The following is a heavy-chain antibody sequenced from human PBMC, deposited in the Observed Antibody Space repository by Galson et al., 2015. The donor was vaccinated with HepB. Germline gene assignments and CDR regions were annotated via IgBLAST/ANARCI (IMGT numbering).Heavy chain of an antibody. D-gene: IGHD3-22*01. Sequence: QSGAEMKKPGESLRISCTGSGYRFTNYWISWVRQMPGKGLEWMGRIDPSDSYIKYSPSFQGHVTISADKSISTAYLQWSSLKASDTAMYYCATSYYYDSSGYEGAIDYWGQGTLVTVSP. V-gene: IGHV5-10-1*01. CDR1: GYRFTNYW. CDR2: IDPSDSYI. CDR3: ATSYYYDSSGYEGAIDY. J-gene: IGHJ4*02.